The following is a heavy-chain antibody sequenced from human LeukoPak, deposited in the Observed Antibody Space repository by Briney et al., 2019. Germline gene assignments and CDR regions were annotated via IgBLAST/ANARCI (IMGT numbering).Heavy chain of an antibody. CDR2: IYYSGST. CDR3: ARDRAFPAIVGATESAGWFDP. Sequence: SETLSLTCTVSGGSISSYYWSWIRQPPGKGLEWIGYIYYSGSTNYNPSLKSRVTISVDTSKNQFSLKLSSVTAADTAVYYCARDRAFPAIVGATESAGWFDPWGQGTLVTVSS. D-gene: IGHD1-26*01. V-gene: IGHV4-59*01. CDR1: GGSISSYY. J-gene: IGHJ5*02.